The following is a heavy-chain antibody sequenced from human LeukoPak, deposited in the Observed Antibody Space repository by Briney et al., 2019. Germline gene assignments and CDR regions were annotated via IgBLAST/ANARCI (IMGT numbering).Heavy chain of an antibody. CDR2: ISYDGSNK. J-gene: IGHJ4*02. CDR1: GFTFSSYA. D-gene: IGHD2-15*01. V-gene: IGHV3-30-3*01. Sequence: PGGSLRLSCAASGFTFSSYAMHWVRQAPGKGLEWVAVISYDGSNKYYADSVKGRFTISRDNSKNTLYLQMNSLRAEDTAVYYCARAPRYCSGGSCYLPGYWGQGTLVTVSS. CDR3: ARAPRYCSGGSCYLPGY.